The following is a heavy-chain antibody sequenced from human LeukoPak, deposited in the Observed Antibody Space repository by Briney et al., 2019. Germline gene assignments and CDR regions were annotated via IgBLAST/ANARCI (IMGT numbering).Heavy chain of an antibody. CDR2: INTNTGNP. CDR1: GYIFISYA. V-gene: IGHV7-4-1*02. Sequence: ASVKVSCKASGYIFISYAMGWVRQAPGQGPEWMGWINTNTGNPTYAQGFTGRFLFSLDTSVSTAYLQISSLKAEDTAVYYCARGYCSSTSCYGGSYWGQGTLVTVSS. CDR3: ARGYCSSTSCYGGSY. J-gene: IGHJ4*02. D-gene: IGHD2-2*01.